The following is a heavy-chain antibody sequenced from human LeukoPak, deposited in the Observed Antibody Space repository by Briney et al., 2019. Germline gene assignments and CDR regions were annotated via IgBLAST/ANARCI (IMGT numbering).Heavy chain of an antibody. Sequence: GSLRLSCAASGFTFSDYYMSWIRQAPGRGLEWIGEINHSGSTNYNPSLKSRVTISVDTSKNQFSLKLSSVTAADTAVYYCARMVPPMDAWGQGTTVTVSS. CDR3: ARMVPPMDA. J-gene: IGHJ6*02. V-gene: IGHV4-34*01. D-gene: IGHD2-2*01. CDR1: GFTFSDYY. CDR2: INHSGST.